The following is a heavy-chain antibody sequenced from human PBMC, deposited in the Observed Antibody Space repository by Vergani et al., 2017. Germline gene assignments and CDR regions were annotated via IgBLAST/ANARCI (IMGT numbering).Heavy chain of an antibody. D-gene: IGHD3-9*01. CDR1: GFTSSYYG. Sequence: QVHLVESGGGVVQPGRSLRLSCVVSGFTSSYYGMHWVREAPGKGLEWVSVISYDGTQKYYADSVNGRFTISRDNSKSTLYLQMNSLRTGDTAVYYCAKEARLRYFNAHDYWDRGTLVTVSS. CDR2: ISYDGTQK. CDR3: AKEARLRYFNAHDY. V-gene: IGHV3-30*18. J-gene: IGHJ4*02.